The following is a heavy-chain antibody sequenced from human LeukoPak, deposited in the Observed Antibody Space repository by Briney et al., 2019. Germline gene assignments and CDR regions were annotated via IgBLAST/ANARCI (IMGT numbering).Heavy chain of an antibody. D-gene: IGHD3-9*01. Sequence: QTGGTLRLSCAAAGFTFSSYGMSWVRQAPGKGLEWVSAISGSGGSTYYEGPVKGRFTISRDNSKNALYLQMNSLRAEDTAVYYCAKQGRDWLRDYYYYMDVWGKGATGTIS. V-gene: IGHV3-23*01. J-gene: IGHJ6*03. CDR2: ISGSGGST. CDR3: AKQGRDWLRDYYYYMDV. CDR1: GFTFSSYG.